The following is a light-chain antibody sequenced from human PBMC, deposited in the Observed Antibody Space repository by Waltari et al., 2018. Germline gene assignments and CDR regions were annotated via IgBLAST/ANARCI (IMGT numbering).Light chain of an antibody. Sequence: EIVLTQSPGTLSLSPGESATLSCRASQSVRSSYLAWYQQKPGQAPRLLIFDASTRASCIADRFSGSGSGTDFTLTITRLEPEDFAVYFCQQHDNSLWTFGQGTKVEVK. CDR1: QSVRSSY. V-gene: IGKV3-20*01. J-gene: IGKJ1*01. CDR3: QQHDNSLWT. CDR2: DAS.